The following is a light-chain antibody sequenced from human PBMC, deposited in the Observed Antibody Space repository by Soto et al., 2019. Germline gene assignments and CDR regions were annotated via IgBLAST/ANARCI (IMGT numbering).Light chain of an antibody. J-gene: IGKJ4*01. CDR2: GAS. V-gene: IGKV3-20*01. CDR1: QSVSSSY. CDR3: THYRTS. Sequence: EIVLTQSPCTLSLAPGERATLSCRASQSVSSSYLAWYQQKPGQPPRLLIYGASSRATGIPDRFSGSGSWTDFTRTITRMEPEDFVVYSCTHYRTSFSGGTQVAIK.